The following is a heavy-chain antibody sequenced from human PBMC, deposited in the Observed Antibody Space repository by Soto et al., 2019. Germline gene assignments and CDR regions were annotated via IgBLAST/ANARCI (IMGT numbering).Heavy chain of an antibody. CDR2: ISLRHHST. CDR3: ATALIVGPLGFDH. D-gene: IGHD1-26*01. CDR1: GYTFVDYF. V-gene: IGHV1-46*01. J-gene: IGHJ4*02. Sequence: ASVKVSCKTSGYTFVDYFIHWVRQAPGQGLEWMGIISLRHHSTSYAQKFQDRLSVTRDPSSTTIYMEMTRLRSDDTAVYYCATALIVGPLGFDHWGQGTLVTVSS.